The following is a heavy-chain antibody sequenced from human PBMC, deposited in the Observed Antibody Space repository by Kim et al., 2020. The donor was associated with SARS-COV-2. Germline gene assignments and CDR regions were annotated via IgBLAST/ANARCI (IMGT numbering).Heavy chain of an antibody. CDR1: GFTFSSYA. J-gene: IGHJ4*02. CDR2: ISYDGSNK. V-gene: IGHV3-30*04. Sequence: WGSLRLSCAASGFTFSSYAMHWVRQAPGKGLEWVAVISYDGSNKYYADSVKGRFTISRDNSKNTLYLQMNSLRAEDTAVYYCARPTDILTGSDFDYWGQGTLVTVSS. CDR3: ARPTDILTGSDFDY. D-gene: IGHD3-9*01.